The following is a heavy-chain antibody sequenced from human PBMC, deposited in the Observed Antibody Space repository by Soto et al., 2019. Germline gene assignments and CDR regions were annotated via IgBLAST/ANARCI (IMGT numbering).Heavy chain of an antibody. CDR3: AKGGRQWLVTSDFNY. Sequence: PGGSLILSCAASGFPFSSYIMDWVRQAPGKGLEWVAVVTHDGRNTHYADSVKGRFTISRDSSKNTVSLEMTSLRAEDTAVYYCAKGGRQWLVTSDFNYWGQGALVTVSS. CDR2: VTHDGRNT. V-gene: IGHV3-30*18. CDR1: GFPFSSYI. D-gene: IGHD6-19*01. J-gene: IGHJ4*02.